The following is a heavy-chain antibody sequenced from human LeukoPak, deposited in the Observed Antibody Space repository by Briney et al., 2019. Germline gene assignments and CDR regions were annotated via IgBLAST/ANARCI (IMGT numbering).Heavy chain of an antibody. D-gene: IGHD5-24*01. CDR2: IYHSGST. J-gene: IGHJ5*02. Sequence: SETLSLTCSVSGYTITSGYYWGWIRQPPGKGLEWIGSIYHSGSTYYNPSLKSRVTISVDTSKNQFSLKLSSVTAADTAVYYCARDSKMDWFDPWGQGTLVTVSS. V-gene: IGHV4-38-2*02. CDR3: ARDSKMDWFDP. CDR1: GYTITSGYY.